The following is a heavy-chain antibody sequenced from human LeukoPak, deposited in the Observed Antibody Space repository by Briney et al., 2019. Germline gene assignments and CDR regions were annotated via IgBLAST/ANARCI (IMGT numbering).Heavy chain of an antibody. D-gene: IGHD1-26*01. Sequence: GGSLRLSCAASGFTFTNYWMHWVRQAPGKGLVWVSRIDGDGTTKYADSVRGRFTIPRDNAKKTLYLQMNGLRAEDMAVYYCARVIVGGMRAFDMWGQGTIVTVSS. J-gene: IGHJ3*02. CDR1: GFTFTNYW. V-gene: IGHV3-74*03. CDR2: IDGDGTT. CDR3: ARVIVGGMRAFDM.